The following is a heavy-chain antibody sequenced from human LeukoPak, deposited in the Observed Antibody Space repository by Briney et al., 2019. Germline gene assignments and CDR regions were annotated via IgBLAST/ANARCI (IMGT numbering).Heavy chain of an antibody. CDR2: INQDRSEI. D-gene: IGHD6-19*01. Sequence: GRSLRLSWAVAALVFSSYLMTWGRQAPGEGLEWVANINQDRSEIYYVDSVKGRFTISRDNAKNSLYLQMNSLRAEDTAVYYCARPDSNGHNWFGPWGQGTLVTVS. CDR1: ALVFSSYL. V-gene: IGHV3-7*05. CDR3: ARPDSNGHNWFGP. J-gene: IGHJ5*02.